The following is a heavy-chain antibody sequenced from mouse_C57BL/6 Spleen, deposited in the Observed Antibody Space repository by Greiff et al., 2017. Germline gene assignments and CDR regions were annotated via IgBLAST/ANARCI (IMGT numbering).Heavy chain of an antibody. CDR3: ARDRPFAY. Sequence: EVQLVESGGGLVKPGGSLKLSCAASGFTFSSYAMSWVRQTPEKRLEWVATISGGGSYTYYPDNVKGRFTISRDNAKNNLYLQMSHLKSENTAMYYCARDRPFAYWGQGTLVTVSA. V-gene: IGHV5-4*01. J-gene: IGHJ3*01. CDR1: GFTFSSYA. CDR2: ISGGGSYT.